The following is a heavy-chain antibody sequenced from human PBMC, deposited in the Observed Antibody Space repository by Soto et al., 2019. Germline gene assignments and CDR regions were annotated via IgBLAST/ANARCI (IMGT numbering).Heavy chain of an antibody. V-gene: IGHV3-33*01. Sequence: GSLRLSCAASGFTFTKFGMHWIRQAPGKGLEWVAIIWYDGSHKYYADSVKGRFTISRDNSKNTVSLHMDSLGAEDTAMYYCARRVLLRYFDWLSDAFDIWGQGTMVTVSS. CDR1: GFTFTKFG. CDR3: ARRVLLRYFDWLSDAFDI. CDR2: IWYDGSHK. D-gene: IGHD3-9*01. J-gene: IGHJ3*02.